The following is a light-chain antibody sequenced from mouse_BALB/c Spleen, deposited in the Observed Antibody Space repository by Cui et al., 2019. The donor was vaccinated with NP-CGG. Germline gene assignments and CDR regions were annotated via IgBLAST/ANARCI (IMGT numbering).Light chain of an antibody. J-gene: IGLJ1*01. CDR3: ALWYSNHWV. V-gene: IGLV1*01. CDR2: DTN. Sequence: QVVVTQESALTTSPGETVTLTCRSSTGTVTTSNYANWVQEKPDHLFTGLIGDTNNRAPGVPARFSGSLIGDKAALTITGAQTEDEAIYFCALWYSNHWVFGGGTKLTVL. CDR1: TGTVTTSNY.